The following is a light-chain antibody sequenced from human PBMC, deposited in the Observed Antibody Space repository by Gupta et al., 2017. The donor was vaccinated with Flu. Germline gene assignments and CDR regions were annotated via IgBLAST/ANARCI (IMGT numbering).Light chain of an antibody. CDR2: GNN. Sequence: QSGLTQPPSVSGAPGQRLTISCTGSSSNLGAGYDVHWYQHFPGKAPKLLRYGNNHRPSGVPDRFSGSKSGTSASLAITGLQADDEADYFCQSYDSSLSGSVFGGGTKLTVL. CDR3: QSYDSSLSGSV. V-gene: IGLV1-40*01. J-gene: IGLJ3*02. CDR1: SSNLGAGYD.